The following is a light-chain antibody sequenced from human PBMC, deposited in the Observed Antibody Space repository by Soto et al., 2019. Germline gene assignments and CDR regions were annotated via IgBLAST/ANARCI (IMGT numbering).Light chain of an antibody. V-gene: IGLV2-14*03. CDR2: DVN. CDR3: NSYTSSSTRV. J-gene: IGLJ3*02. Sequence: QSALTQPASVSGSPGQSITISCTGTSSDVGGYDYVSWYQHHPGEAPKLMIYDVNNRPSGSANRFSGSKSGNTASLTISGLQAEDEADYYCNSYTSSSTRVFGGGTKLTVL. CDR1: SSDVGGYDY.